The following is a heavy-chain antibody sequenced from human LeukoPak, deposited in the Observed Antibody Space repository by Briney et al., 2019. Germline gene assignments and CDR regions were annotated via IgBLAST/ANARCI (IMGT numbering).Heavy chain of an antibody. J-gene: IGHJ6*03. Sequence: SVKVSCKASGGTFSSYAISWVRQAPGQGLEWMGGIIPIFGTANYAQKFQGRVTITTDESTSTAYMELSSLRSEDTAVYYCASHTGGALTYYYYMDVWGKGTTVTVSS. CDR1: GGTFSSYA. CDR3: ASHTGGALTYYYYMDV. D-gene: IGHD2-8*02. CDR2: IIPIFGTA. V-gene: IGHV1-69*05.